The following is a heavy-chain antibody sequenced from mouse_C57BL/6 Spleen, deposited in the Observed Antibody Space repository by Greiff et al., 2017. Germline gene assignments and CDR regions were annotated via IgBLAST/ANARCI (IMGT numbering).Heavy chain of an antibody. D-gene: IGHD1-1*01. J-gene: IGHJ1*03. V-gene: IGHV14-4*01. CDR3: TTLLRSGYFDV. CDR2: IDPEYGDT. CDR1: GYNFKDDY. Sequence: EVQLMESGAELVRPGASVKLSCTASGYNFKDDYMHWVKQRPEQGLEWIGWIDPEYGDTEYAQKFQGKATITADTSSNTAYLQLSSLTSEDTAVYYCTTLLRSGYFDVWGTGTTVTVSS.